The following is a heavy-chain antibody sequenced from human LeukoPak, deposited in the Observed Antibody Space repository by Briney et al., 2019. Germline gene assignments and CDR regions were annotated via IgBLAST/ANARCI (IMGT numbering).Heavy chain of an antibody. J-gene: IGHJ6*04. Sequence: GRSLRLSCAASGFTFSNAWMSWVRHAPGKGLEWVGRIKSKTDGGTTDYAAPAKGRFTISRDDSKNTLYLQMNSLKTEDTAVYYCSGYSGYDPYYYYYGMNVWGKGTTVTVSS. D-gene: IGHD5-12*01. V-gene: IGHV3-15*01. CDR3: SGYSGYDPYYYYYGMNV. CDR2: IKSKTDGGTT. CDR1: GFTFSNAW.